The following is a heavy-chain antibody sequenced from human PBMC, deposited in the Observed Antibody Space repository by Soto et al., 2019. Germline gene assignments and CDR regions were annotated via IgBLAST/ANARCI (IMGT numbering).Heavy chain of an antibody. Sequence: EVQLLASGGGLVQPGGSLRLSCAASGFTFSSYAMSWVRQAPGKGLEWVSAISGSGGSTYYADSVKGRFTNSRDNSKKTLYLQMNSLRAEDTAVYYWAKDLMLLWFGELLFSGSTPIDYWGQGTLVTVSS. CDR2: ISGSGGST. CDR1: GFTFSSYA. J-gene: IGHJ4*02. D-gene: IGHD3-10*01. CDR3: AKDLMLLWFGELLFSGSTPIDY. V-gene: IGHV3-23*01.